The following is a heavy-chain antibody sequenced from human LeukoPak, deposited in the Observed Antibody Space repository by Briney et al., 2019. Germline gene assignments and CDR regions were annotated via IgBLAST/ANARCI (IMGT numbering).Heavy chain of an antibody. CDR1: GFTFSTYS. D-gene: IGHD2/OR15-2a*01. J-gene: IGHJ3*02. Sequence: GGSLRLSCAASGFTFSTYSMNWVRQAPGEGLEWVSSISSSSSYIYYADPVKGRFTISRDDAKNSVYLQMNSLRAEDTAVYYCARSGYYYLDAFDMWGQGTMVTVSS. CDR3: ARSGYYYLDAFDM. CDR2: ISSSSSYI. V-gene: IGHV3-21*01.